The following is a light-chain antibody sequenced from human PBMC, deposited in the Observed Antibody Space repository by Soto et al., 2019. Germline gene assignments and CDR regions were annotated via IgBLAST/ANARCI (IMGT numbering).Light chain of an antibody. Sequence: QSVLTQPPSVSGSHGQSVTISCTGTSSDVGAYDYVSWYQQHPGKAPKLMIYDVTKRPSGVPDRFSGSKSGNTASLTISGLQAEDEADYYCCSYAGSYASDYVFGAGTKVTV. J-gene: IGLJ1*01. CDR1: SSDVGAYDY. CDR3: CSYAGSYASDYV. V-gene: IGLV2-11*01. CDR2: DVT.